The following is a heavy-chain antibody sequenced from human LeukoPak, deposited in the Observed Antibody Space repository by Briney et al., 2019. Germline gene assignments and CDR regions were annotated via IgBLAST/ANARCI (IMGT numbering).Heavy chain of an antibody. D-gene: IGHD6-13*01. V-gene: IGHV1-2*02. CDR1: RYTFTGYY. Sequence: ASVKVSCKASRYTFTGYYMHWVRQAPGQGLGWMGWINPNSGGTNYAQKFQGRVTMTRDTSISTAYMELSRLRSDDTAVYYCATLAAGTGFDYWGQGTLVTVSS. CDR2: INPNSGGT. J-gene: IGHJ4*02. CDR3: ATLAAGTGFDY.